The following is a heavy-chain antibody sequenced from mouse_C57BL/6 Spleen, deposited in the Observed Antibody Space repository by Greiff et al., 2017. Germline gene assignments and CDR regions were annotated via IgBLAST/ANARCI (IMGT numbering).Heavy chain of an antibody. CDR2: INPSSGYT. V-gene: IGHV1-7*01. CDR1: GYTFTSYW. D-gene: IGHD1-1*01. Sequence: VQLQESGAELAKPGASVKLSCKASGYTFTSYWMHWVKQRPGQGLEWIGYINPSSGYTKYNQKFKDKATLTADKSSSTAYMQLSSLTYEDSAVYYCARLLITTVVDFDYWGQGTTLTVSS. J-gene: IGHJ2*01. CDR3: ARLLITTVVDFDY.